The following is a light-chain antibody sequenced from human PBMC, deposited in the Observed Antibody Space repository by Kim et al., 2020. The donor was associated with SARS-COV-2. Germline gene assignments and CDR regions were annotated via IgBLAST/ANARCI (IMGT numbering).Light chain of an antibody. CDR1: STDVGGYNY. J-gene: IGLJ3*02. V-gene: IGLV2-11*01. Sequence: GQSITIPCTRISTDVGGYNYVSLYQHHPGKPPTLMIYGVTDRPSGVPDRFSGSKSGNTASLTISGLQAEDEADYYCCSYAASSSLVFGGGTKVTVL. CDR3: CSYAASSSLV. CDR2: GVT.